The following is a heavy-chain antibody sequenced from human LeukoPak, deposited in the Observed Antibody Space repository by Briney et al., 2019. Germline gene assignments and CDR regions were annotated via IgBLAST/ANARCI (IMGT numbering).Heavy chain of an antibody. CDR1: GGSISSYY. V-gene: IGHV4-4*07. D-gene: IGHD2-2*02. J-gene: IGHJ6*03. Sequence: SETMSLTCTVSGGSISSYYWSWIRQPAGKGLEWIGRIYTSGSTNYNPSLKSRVTMSVDTSKNQFSLKLSSVTAADTAVYYCARGSEHCSSTSCYTRGDYYYYMDVWGKGTTVTVSS. CDR2: IYTSGST. CDR3: ARGSEHCSSTSCYTRGDYYYYMDV.